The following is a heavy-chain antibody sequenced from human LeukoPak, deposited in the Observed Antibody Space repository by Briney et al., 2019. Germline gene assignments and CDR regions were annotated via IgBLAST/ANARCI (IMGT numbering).Heavy chain of an antibody. CDR1: GGSISSGGYY. V-gene: IGHV4-31*03. Sequence: SQTLSLTCTVFGGSISSGGYYWSWIRQHPGKGLEWIGYIYYSGSTYYNPSLKSRVTISVDTSKNQFSLKLSSVTAADTAVYYCARAQDFVVVPAASHFDYWGQGTLVTVSS. J-gene: IGHJ4*02. CDR3: ARAQDFVVVPAASHFDY. D-gene: IGHD2-2*01. CDR2: IYYSGST.